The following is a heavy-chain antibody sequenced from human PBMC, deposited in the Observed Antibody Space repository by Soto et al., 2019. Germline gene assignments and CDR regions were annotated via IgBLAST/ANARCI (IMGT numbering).Heavy chain of an antibody. CDR3: ARVLYSSGSFNYYYGMDV. J-gene: IGHJ6*02. V-gene: IGHV1-2*04. CDR2: INPNSGGT. Sequence: QVQLVQSGAEVKKPGASVKVSCKASGYTFTGYYMHWVRQAPGQGLEWMGWINPNSGGTNYAQKFQGWVTMTRETSISTAYMELSRLRSDDTAVYYCARVLYSSGSFNYYYGMDVWGQGTTVTVSS. CDR1: GYTFTGYY. D-gene: IGHD6-19*01.